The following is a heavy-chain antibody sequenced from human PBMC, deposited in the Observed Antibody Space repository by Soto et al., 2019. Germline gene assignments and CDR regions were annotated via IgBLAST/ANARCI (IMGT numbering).Heavy chain of an antibody. Sequence: GGSLRLSCAASGFTFSSYAMSWVRQSPGKGLEWVSTISGSGGSTYYADAVKGRFTISRDNSMGTLYLQMKSLRVEDTAIYYCAKEVSLGSTVDLGYWGQGALVTVSS. D-gene: IGHD7-27*01. CDR2: ISGSGGST. CDR1: GFTFSSYA. J-gene: IGHJ4*02. CDR3: AKEVSLGSTVDLGY. V-gene: IGHV3-23*01.